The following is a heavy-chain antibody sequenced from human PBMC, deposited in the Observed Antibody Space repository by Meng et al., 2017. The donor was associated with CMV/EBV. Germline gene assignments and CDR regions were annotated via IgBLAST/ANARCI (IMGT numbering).Heavy chain of an antibody. J-gene: IGHJ4*02. CDR2: IYTSGST. V-gene: IGHV4-61*02. Sequence: QVQLPESGPGLVTPSQTLSLTCTVSGGSISSGSYYWSWIRQPAGKGLEWIGRIYTSGSTNYNPSLKSRVTISVDTSKNQFSLKLSSVTAADTAVYYCASVQGLGVSWGQGTLVTVSS. CDR1: GGSISSGSYY. D-gene: IGHD3-10*01. CDR3: ASVQGLGVS.